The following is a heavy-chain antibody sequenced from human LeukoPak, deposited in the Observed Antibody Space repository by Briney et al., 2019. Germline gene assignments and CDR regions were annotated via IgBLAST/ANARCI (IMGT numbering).Heavy chain of an antibody. D-gene: IGHD6-19*01. CDR1: GGSISSSSYY. J-gene: IGHJ4*02. Sequence: SETLSLTRTVSGGSISSSSYYWGWIRHPPGKGLEWIGSIYYSGSTYYNPSPKSRVTISVDTSKNQFSLKLSSVTAADTAVYYCARLYGSGWYSTYWGQGTLVTVSS. CDR3: ARLYGSGWYSTY. V-gene: IGHV4-39*01. CDR2: IYYSGST.